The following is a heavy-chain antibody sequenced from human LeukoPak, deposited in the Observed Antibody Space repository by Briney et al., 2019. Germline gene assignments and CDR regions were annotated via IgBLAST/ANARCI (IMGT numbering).Heavy chain of an antibody. Sequence: PSETLSLTCTVSGGSISSSSYYWGWIRQPPGKGLEWIGSIYYSGSTYYNPSLKSRVTISVDTSKNQFSLKLSSVAAADTAVYYCARQGVVVVPAAIPVLSAFDIWGQGTMVTVSS. CDR1: GGSISSSSYY. D-gene: IGHD2-2*02. CDR3: ARQGVVVVPAAIPVLSAFDI. J-gene: IGHJ3*02. V-gene: IGHV4-39*01. CDR2: IYYSGST.